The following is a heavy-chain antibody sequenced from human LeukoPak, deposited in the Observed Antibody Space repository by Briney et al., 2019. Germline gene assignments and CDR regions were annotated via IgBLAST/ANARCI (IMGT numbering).Heavy chain of an antibody. J-gene: IGHJ3*02. V-gene: IGHV4-59*01. CDR3: AREDIVGATGGAFDI. CDR1: GGSISSYY. CDR2: IYYSGST. Sequence: SETLSLTCTVSGGSISSYYWSWIRQPPGKGLEWIGYIYYSGSTNYNPSLKSRVTISVDTSKNQFSLKLSSVTAAETAVYYCAREDIVGATGGAFDIWGQGTMVTVSS. D-gene: IGHD1-26*01.